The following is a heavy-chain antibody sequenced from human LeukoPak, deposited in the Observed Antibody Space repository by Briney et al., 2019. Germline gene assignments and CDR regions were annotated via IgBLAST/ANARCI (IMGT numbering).Heavy chain of an antibody. CDR1: GGSISSYY. CDR2: IYTSGST. D-gene: IGHD3-10*01. J-gene: IGHJ5*02. V-gene: IGHV4-4*07. CDR3: ARDKEVLLWFGELYPNMYNWFDP. Sequence: SETLSLTCTVSGGSISSYYWSWIRQPAGKGLEWIGRIYTSGSTNYNPSLKSRVTMSVDTSKNQFSLKLSSVTAADTAVYYCARDKEVLLWFGELYPNMYNWFDPWGQGTLVTVSS.